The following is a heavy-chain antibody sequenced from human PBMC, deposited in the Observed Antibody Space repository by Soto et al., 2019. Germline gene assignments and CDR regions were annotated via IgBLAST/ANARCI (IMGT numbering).Heavy chain of an antibody. Sequence: QVQLVESGGGVVQPGRSLRLSCAASGFTFSSYGMHWVRQAPGKGLEWVAVISYDGSNKYYADSVKGRFTISRDNSKNTPYLQMNSLRAEDTAVYYCAKEIAVAGPYYYYYGMDVWGQGTTVTVSS. CDR1: GFTFSSYG. V-gene: IGHV3-30*18. CDR2: ISYDGSNK. J-gene: IGHJ6*02. D-gene: IGHD6-19*01. CDR3: AKEIAVAGPYYYYYGMDV.